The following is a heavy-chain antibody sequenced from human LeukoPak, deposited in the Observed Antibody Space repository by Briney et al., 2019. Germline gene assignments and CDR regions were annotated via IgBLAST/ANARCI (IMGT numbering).Heavy chain of an antibody. CDR3: ARSGYSSSWYRYYFDY. V-gene: IGHV4-34*01. Sequence: SETLSLTCAVYGGSFSGYYWSWIRQPPGKGLEWIGEINHSGSTNYNPSLKSRVTISVDTSKNQFSLKLSSVTAADTAVYYCARSGYSSSWYRYYFDYWGQGTLVTVSS. D-gene: IGHD6-13*01. J-gene: IGHJ4*02. CDR1: GGSFSGYY. CDR2: INHSGST.